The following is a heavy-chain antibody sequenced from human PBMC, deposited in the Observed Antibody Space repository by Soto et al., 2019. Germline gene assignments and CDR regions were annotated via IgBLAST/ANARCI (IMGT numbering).Heavy chain of an antibody. CDR3: ARGYWYSSSSRARKWFDP. V-gene: IGHV4-34*01. J-gene: IGHJ5*02. Sequence: SETLSLTCAVYGGSFSGYYWSWTRQPPGKGLEWIGEINHSGSTNYNPSLKSRVTISVDTSKNQFSLKLSSVTAADTAVYYCARGYWYSSSSRARKWFDPWGQGTLVTVSS. D-gene: IGHD6-6*01. CDR2: INHSGST. CDR1: GGSFSGYY.